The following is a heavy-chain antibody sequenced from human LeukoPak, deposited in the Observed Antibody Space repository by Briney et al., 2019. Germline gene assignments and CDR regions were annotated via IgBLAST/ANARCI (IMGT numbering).Heavy chain of an antibody. CDR1: GGSIRSSY. D-gene: IGHD2-2*01. Sequence: NPSETLSLTCTVSGGSIRSSYWSWIRQPPGKGLEWIGYIYYSGSTNNKPSLKSRVTISVDTSKNQFSLKLSSVTAADAAVYYCARHEDGYCSSTSCYGNWGQGTLVTVSS. CDR2: IYYSGST. J-gene: IGHJ4*02. CDR3: ARHEDGYCSSTSCYGN. V-gene: IGHV4-59*08.